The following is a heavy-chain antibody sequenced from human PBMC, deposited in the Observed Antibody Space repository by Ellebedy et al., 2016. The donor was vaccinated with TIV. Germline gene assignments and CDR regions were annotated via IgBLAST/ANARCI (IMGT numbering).Heavy chain of an antibody. Sequence: AASVQVSCKASGGTFSSYAISWVRQAPGQGLEWMGGIIPIFGTANYAQKFQGRVTITADESTSTAYMELSSLRSDDTAVYYCARVYYDILTGYISHAFDIWGQGTMVTVSS. J-gene: IGHJ3*02. V-gene: IGHV1-69*13. CDR1: GGTFSSYA. D-gene: IGHD3-9*01. CDR2: IIPIFGTA. CDR3: ARVYYDILTGYISHAFDI.